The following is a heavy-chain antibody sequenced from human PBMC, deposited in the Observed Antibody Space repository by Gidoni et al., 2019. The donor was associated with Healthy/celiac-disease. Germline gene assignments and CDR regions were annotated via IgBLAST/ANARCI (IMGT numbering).Heavy chain of an antibody. CDR3: ARIQGGSYYYYYYGMDV. D-gene: IGHD1-26*01. Sequence: QVTLKESGPVLVKPTETLTLTCTVSGFSLSNARMGVSWIRQPPGKALEWLAHIFSNDEKSYSTSLKSRLTISKDTSKSQVVLTMTNMDPVDTATYYCARIQGGSYYYYYYGMDVWGQGTTVTVSS. V-gene: IGHV2-26*01. CDR2: IFSNDEK. CDR1: GFSLSNARMG. J-gene: IGHJ6*02.